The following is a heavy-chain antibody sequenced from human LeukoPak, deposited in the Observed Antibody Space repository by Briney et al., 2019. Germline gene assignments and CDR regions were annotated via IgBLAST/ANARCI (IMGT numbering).Heavy chain of an antibody. V-gene: IGHV1-69*04. J-gene: IGHJ3*02. CDR3: ARDLGDGYNYDAFDI. CDR2: IFPILGIA. D-gene: IGHD5-24*01. CDR1: GGTFSSYT. Sequence: ASVKVSCKASGGTFSSYTISWVRQAPGQGLEWMGRIFPILGIANYAQKFQGRVTITADKSTSTAYMELSSLRSEDTAVYYCARDLGDGYNYDAFDIWGQGTMVTVSS.